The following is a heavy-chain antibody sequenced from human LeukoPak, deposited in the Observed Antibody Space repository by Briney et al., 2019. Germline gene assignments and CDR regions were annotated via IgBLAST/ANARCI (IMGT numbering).Heavy chain of an antibody. CDR3: AKSPGYSSSWYDY. CDR2: ISGSGGDR. Sequence: GGSLRLSCAGSGFTFSSYAMSWVRQAPGKGLEWVSAISGSGGDRYYADSVKGRFTISRDNSKNTVYLQMNSLRVDDTAVYYCAKSPGYSSSWYDYWGQGTLVTVSS. V-gene: IGHV3-23*01. CDR1: GFTFSSYA. J-gene: IGHJ4*02. D-gene: IGHD6-13*01.